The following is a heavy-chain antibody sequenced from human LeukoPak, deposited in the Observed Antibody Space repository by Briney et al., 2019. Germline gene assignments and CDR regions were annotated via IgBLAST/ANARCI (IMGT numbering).Heavy chain of an antibody. CDR3: ARGYYYDSSGPGFDY. D-gene: IGHD3-22*01. CDR2: ISYDGSNK. J-gene: IGHJ4*02. Sequence: GGSLRLSCAASGFTFSSYAMHWVRQAPGKGLEWVAVISYDGSNKYYADSVKGRFTISRDNSKNTLYLQMNSLRAEDTAVYYCARGYYYDSSGPGFDYWGQGTLVTVSS. CDR1: GFTFSSYA. V-gene: IGHV3-30-3*01.